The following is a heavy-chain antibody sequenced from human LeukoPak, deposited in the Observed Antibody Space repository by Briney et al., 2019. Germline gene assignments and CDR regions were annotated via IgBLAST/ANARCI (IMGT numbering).Heavy chain of an antibody. CDR1: GYTFTDYY. CDR2: INPKSGGT. J-gene: IGHJ4*02. D-gene: IGHD6-13*01. V-gene: IGHV1-2*07. CDR3: ARGILQQQLVAN. Sequence: ASVKVSCRASGYTFTDYYVHWVRQAPGQGLEWMGWINPKSGGTKYARKFQGRVTMARDTSISTAYMELSRLRFDDTAIFYCARGILQQQLVANWGQGSLVTVSS.